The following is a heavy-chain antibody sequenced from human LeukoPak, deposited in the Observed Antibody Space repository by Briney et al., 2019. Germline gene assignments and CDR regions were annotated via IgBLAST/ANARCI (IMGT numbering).Heavy chain of an antibody. Sequence: GGSLRLSCAASGFSVSINYMSWVRQAPGKGLEWVSVIYSDGSTYYADSVKGRFTISRDNSKNTLYLQMNSLRAEDTAVYYCASRNYYDSGGYIDAFDIWGQGTMVTVSS. CDR2: IYSDGST. CDR3: ASRNYYDSGGYIDAFDI. J-gene: IGHJ3*02. CDR1: GFSVSINY. V-gene: IGHV3-53*01. D-gene: IGHD3-22*01.